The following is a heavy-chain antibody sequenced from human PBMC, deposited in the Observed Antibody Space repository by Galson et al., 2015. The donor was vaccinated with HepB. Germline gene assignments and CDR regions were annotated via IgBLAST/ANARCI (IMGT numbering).Heavy chain of an antibody. V-gene: IGHV1-18*01. Sequence: SVKVSCKASGYTFTSYGISWVRQAPGQGLEWMGWISAYNGNTNYAQKLQGRVTMTTDTSTSTAYMELRSLRSDDTAVYYCARDRCSSTSCPALFDYWGQGTLVTVSS. J-gene: IGHJ4*02. D-gene: IGHD2-2*01. CDR3: ARDRCSSTSCPALFDY. CDR1: GYTFTSYG. CDR2: ISAYNGNT.